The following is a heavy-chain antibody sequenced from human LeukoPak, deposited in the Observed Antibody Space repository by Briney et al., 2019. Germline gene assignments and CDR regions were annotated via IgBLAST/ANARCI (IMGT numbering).Heavy chain of an antibody. Sequence: SETLSLTCTASGGSISSYYWSWIRQPPGKGLEWIGYIYYSGSTNYNPSLKNRVTISVDTSNHQFSLKLSSVTAADTAVYYCARRGDYSDTSGISYDALDMWGQRTMVTVSS. CDR2: IYYSGST. CDR1: GGSISSYY. D-gene: IGHD3-22*01. V-gene: IGHV4-59*12. CDR3: ARRGDYSDTSGISYDALDM. J-gene: IGHJ3*02.